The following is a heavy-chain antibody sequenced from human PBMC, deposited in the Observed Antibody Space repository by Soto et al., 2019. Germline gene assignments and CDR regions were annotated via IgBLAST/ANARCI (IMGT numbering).Heavy chain of an antibody. CDR1: GFTFSSYA. D-gene: IGHD6-19*01. Sequence: GGSLRLSCAASGFTFSSYAMSWVRQAPGKGLEWVSAISGSGGSTYYADSVKGRFTISRDNSKNTLYLQMNSLRAEDTAVYYCWAWFSGWYLSNDAFDIWGQGTMVTVSS. CDR2: ISGSGGST. V-gene: IGHV3-23*01. CDR3: WAWFSGWYLSNDAFDI. J-gene: IGHJ3*02.